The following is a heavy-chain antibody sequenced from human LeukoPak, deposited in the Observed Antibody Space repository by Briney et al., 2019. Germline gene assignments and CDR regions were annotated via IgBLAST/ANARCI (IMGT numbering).Heavy chain of an antibody. V-gene: IGHV1-8*01. CDR1: GCTFTSYD. J-gene: IGHJ5*02. CDR2: MNPNSGNT. Sequence: ASVKVSCKASGCTFTSYDINWVRQATGQGLEWMGWMNPNSGNTGYAQKFQGRVTMTRNTSISTAYMELSSLRSEDTAVYYCAREIFQQLAWRMRFDPWGQGTLVTVSS. CDR3: AREIFQQLAWRMRFDP. D-gene: IGHD6-13*01.